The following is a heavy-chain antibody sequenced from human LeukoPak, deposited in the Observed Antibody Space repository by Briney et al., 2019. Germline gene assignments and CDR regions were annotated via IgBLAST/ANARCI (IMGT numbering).Heavy chain of an antibody. V-gene: IGHV3-7*01. CDR1: GFTFSSYW. CDR2: IKQDGSEK. J-gene: IGHJ4*02. Sequence: SGGSLRLSCAASGFTFSSYWMSWVRQAPGKGLEWVANIKQDGSEKYYVDSVKGRFTISRDNAKNSLYLQMNSLRAEDTAVYYCARDKSVYYDTSGSRFDYWGQGTLVTVSS. CDR3: ARDKSVYYDTSGSRFDY. D-gene: IGHD3-22*01.